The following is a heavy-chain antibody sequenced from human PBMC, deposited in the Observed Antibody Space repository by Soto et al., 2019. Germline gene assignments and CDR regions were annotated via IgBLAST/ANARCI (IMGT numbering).Heavy chain of an antibody. V-gene: IGHV4-59*08. CDR3: ARQGFGPLHGLVDV. CDR2: VHHSWGS. D-gene: IGHD3-10*01. J-gene: IGHJ6*02. Sequence: QVQLQESGPGLVKPSETLSLSCTVSGGSISSYYWSRFRQSPGKRMEWIGYVHHSWGSSYNPSLQSRVDISLDTSKSQFSLKVTSVTATDTAVYYCARQGFGPLHGLVDVWGQGTTVTVSS. CDR1: GGSISSYY.